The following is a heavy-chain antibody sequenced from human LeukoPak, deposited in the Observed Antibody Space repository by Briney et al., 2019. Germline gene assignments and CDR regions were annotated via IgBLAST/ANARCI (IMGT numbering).Heavy chain of an antibody. CDR2: IIPIFGIA. CDR1: GGTFSSYA. J-gene: IGHJ4*02. V-gene: IGHV1-69*04. Sequence: KVSCKASGGTFSSYAISWVRQAPGQGLEWVGRIIPIFGIANYAQKFQGRVTLTADKSTSTAYMELSSLRSEDTAVYYCARDRENCSGGSCNYYFDYWGQGTLVTVSS. D-gene: IGHD2-15*01. CDR3: ARDRENCSGGSCNYYFDY.